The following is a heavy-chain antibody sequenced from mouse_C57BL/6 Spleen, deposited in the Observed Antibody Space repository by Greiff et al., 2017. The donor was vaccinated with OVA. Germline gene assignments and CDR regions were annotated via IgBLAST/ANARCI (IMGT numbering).Heavy chain of an antibody. J-gene: IGHJ3*01. CDR1: GFTFSSYG. V-gene: IGHV5-6*01. CDR2: ISSGGSYT. CDR3: ARQLGPFAY. Sequence: EVNLVESGGDLVKPGGSLKLSCAASGFTFSSYGMSWVRQTPDKRLEWVATISSGGSYTYYPDSVKGRFTISRDNAKNTLYLQMSSLKSDDTAMYYCARQLGPFAYWGQGTLVTVSA. D-gene: IGHD4-1*01.